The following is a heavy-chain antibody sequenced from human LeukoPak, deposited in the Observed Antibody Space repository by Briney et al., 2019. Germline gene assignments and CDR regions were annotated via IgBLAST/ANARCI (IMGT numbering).Heavy chain of an antibody. D-gene: IGHD1-26*01. V-gene: IGHV2-70*11. CDR2: IDWDDDK. Sequence: SGPALVKPTQTLTLTCTFSGFSLSTSGMCVSWIRQPPGKALESLARIDWDDDKYYSTSLKTRLTISKDTSKNQVVLTMTNMDPVDTATYYCARLDLGWGVGAPTRAFDYWGQGTLVTVSS. CDR1: GFSLSTSGMC. CDR3: ARLDLGWGVGAPTRAFDY. J-gene: IGHJ4*02.